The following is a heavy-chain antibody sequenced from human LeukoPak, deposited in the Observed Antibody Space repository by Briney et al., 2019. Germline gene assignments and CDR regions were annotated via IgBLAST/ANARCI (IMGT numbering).Heavy chain of an antibody. D-gene: IGHD3-16*02. CDR3: ARVATPAVWGSYPVADWFDP. CDR2: INPNSGGT. J-gene: IGHJ5*02. V-gene: IGHV1-2*02. CDR1: GYTFTGYY. Sequence: ASVKVSCKASGYTFTGYYMHWVRQAPGQGLEWMGWINPNSGGTNYAQKFQGRVTMTRDTSISTAYVELSRLRSDDTAVYYCARVATPAVWGSYPVADWFDPWGQGTLVTVSS.